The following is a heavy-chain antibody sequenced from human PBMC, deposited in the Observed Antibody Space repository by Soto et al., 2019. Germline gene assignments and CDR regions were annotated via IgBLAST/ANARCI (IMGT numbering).Heavy chain of an antibody. CDR3: ARVMTRGSYYGMDV. V-gene: IGHV4-31*03. D-gene: IGHD1-26*01. CDR2: IYYSGST. J-gene: IGHJ6*02. Sequence: SSETLSLTCTVSGGSISSGGYYWSWIRQHPGKGLEWIGYIYYSGSTYYNPSLKSRVTISVDTSKNQFSLKLSSVTAADTAVYYCARVMTRGSYYGMDVWGQGTTVTAP. CDR1: GGSISSGGYY.